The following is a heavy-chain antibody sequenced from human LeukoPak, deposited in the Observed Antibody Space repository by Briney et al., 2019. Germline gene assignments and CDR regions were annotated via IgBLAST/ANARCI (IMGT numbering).Heavy chain of an antibody. J-gene: IGHJ5*02. D-gene: IGHD2-15*01. Sequence: PGGSLRLSCAVSGFTFSSYSMNWVRQAPGKGLEWVSSISSSSSYIYYADSVKGRFTISRDNAKNSLYLQMNSLRAEDTAVYYCARSQVVVAANLNWFDPWGQGTLVTVSS. CDR3: ARSQVVVAANLNWFDP. CDR1: GFTFSSYS. CDR2: ISSSSSYI. V-gene: IGHV3-21*01.